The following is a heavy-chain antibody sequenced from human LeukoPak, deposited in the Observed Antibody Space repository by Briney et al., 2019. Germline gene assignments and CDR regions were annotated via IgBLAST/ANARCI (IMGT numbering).Heavy chain of an antibody. V-gene: IGHV4-4*07. Sequence: SETLSLTCTVSGGSISSYYWSWIRQPAGKGLEWSGRIYTSGSTNYNPSLKSRVTMSVDTSKNQFSLKLSSVTAAAPAVYSCARDFGLLDAFDIWGQGTMVTVSS. J-gene: IGHJ3*02. D-gene: IGHD1-26*01. CDR1: GGSISSYY. CDR2: IYTSGST. CDR3: ARDFGLLDAFDI.